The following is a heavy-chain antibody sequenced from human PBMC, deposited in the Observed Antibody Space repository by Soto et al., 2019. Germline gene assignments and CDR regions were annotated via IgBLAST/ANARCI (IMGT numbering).Heavy chain of an antibody. Sequence: EVQLLESGGGLVQPGGSLRLSCAASGFTFSSYAMSWVRQAPGKGLEWVSAISGSGASTYYADSVKGRFTISRDNSKNTLYLQMNSLRAEDTAVYYCAKDWWDCSGGSCYSGPPTPCDYWGQGTLVTVSS. V-gene: IGHV3-23*01. CDR3: AKDWWDCSGGSCYSGPPTPCDY. J-gene: IGHJ4*02. CDR1: GFTFSSYA. D-gene: IGHD2-15*01. CDR2: ISGSGAST.